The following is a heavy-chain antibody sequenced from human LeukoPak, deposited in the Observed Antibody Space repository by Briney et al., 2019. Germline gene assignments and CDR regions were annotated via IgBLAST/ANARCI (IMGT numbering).Heavy chain of an antibody. J-gene: IGHJ4*02. D-gene: IGHD3-10*01. Sequence: SETLSLTCTVPGYSISSGDYWGWIRQPPGQGLAWIGSSFNSGSTYYNPSLESRVTISVDTSKNLFPLKLSSVTAADTAIYYGAKHYMGSSYNRGLDYWGQGTLVTVSS. CDR3: AKHYMGSSYNRGLDY. CDR2: SFNSGST. V-gene: IGHV4-38-2*02. CDR1: GYSISSGDY.